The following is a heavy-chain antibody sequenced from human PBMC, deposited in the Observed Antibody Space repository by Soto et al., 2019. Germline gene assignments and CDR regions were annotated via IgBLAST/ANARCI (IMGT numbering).Heavy chain of an antibody. V-gene: IGHV1-69*02. D-gene: IGHD3-9*01. CDR3: ARGTKPIDY. J-gene: IGHJ4*02. Sequence: SVKVSCKASGGPFSRYSITWVRQAPGHGLEWIGRIIPIYGITKYAQKFQGRVTITRDTSASTAYMELSSLRSEDTAVYYCARGTKPIDYWGQGTLVTVSS. CDR1: GGPFSRYS. CDR2: IIPIYGIT.